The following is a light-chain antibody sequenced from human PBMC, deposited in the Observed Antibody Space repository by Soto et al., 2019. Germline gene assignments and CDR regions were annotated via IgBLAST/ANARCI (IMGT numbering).Light chain of an antibody. CDR1: QSVGSSY. J-gene: IGKJ2*01. CDR3: QQYGSSPPYT. Sequence: EIVLTQSPGTLSLSPGERATLSCRASQSVGSSYLAWYQQKPGQAPRLLIYGASSRATGIPDRFSGSGSGTDFTLTISRLEPEDFAVYYCQQYGSSPPYTFGQGT. CDR2: GAS. V-gene: IGKV3-20*01.